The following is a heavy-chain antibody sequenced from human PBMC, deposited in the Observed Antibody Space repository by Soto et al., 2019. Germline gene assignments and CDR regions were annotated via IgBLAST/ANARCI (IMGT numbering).Heavy chain of an antibody. CDR2: ISAYNGNT. CDR1: GYNFTSYG. V-gene: IGHV1-18*04. CDR3: ARARGLTAMVINWFDP. Sequence: ASVKVSCKASGYNFTSYGISWVRQAPGQGLEWMGWISAYNGNTNYAQKLQGRVTMTTDTSTSTAYMELRSLRSDDTAVYYCARARGLTAMVINWFDPWGQGTLVTVSS. J-gene: IGHJ5*02. D-gene: IGHD5-18*01.